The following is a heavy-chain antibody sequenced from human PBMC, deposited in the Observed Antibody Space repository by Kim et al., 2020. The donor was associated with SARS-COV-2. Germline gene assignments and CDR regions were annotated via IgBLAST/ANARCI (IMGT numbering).Heavy chain of an antibody. V-gene: IGHV3-48*02. CDR1: GFTFSSYS. CDR2: IYSSGNTM. D-gene: IGHD4-17*01. Sequence: GGSLRLSCTASGFTFSSYSMNRVRQAPGKGLEWVSYIYSSGNTMYYADSVQGRFTISRENAKNLLYLQMNSLRDEDTAVYYCARGNYGDYDLDYWGQGALVTVSS. J-gene: IGHJ4*02. CDR3: ARGNYGDYDLDY.